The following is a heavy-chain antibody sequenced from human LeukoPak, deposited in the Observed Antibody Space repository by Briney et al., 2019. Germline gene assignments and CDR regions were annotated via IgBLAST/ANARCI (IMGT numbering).Heavy chain of an antibody. J-gene: IGHJ4*02. D-gene: IGHD3-16*02. CDR2: ISYDGSNI. Sequence: GGSLRLSCAASGSTFSSYAMHWVRQAPGKGLEWVAVISYDGSNIYYAHSVKGRFTISRDNSKNTLYLQMNSLRTEDTAVYYRARDPYYDYVWGSYPAYRGQGTLVTVSS. CDR1: GSTFSSYA. V-gene: IGHV3-30-3*01. CDR3: ARDPYYDYVWGSYPAY.